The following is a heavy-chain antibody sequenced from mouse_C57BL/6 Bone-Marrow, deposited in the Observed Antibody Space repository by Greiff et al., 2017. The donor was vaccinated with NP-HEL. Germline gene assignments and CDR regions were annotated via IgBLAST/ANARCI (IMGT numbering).Heavy chain of an antibody. V-gene: IGHV1-7*01. CDR3: ARESPFAY. Sequence: QVQLQQSGAELAKPGASVKLSCKASGYTFTSYWMHWVKQRPGQGLEWIGYINPSSGYTKYNQKFKDKVTLTADKSSSTAYMQLSSLTYEDSAVDYCARESPFAYWGQGTLVTVSA. J-gene: IGHJ3*01. CDR1: GYTFTSYW. CDR2: INPSSGYT. D-gene: IGHD1-3*01.